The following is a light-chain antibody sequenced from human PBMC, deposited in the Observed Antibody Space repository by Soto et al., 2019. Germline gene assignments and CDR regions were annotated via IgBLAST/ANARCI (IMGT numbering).Light chain of an antibody. J-gene: IGLJ2*01. V-gene: IGLV1-40*01. CDR2: GNS. CDR3: HSYDSSLSGSNVE. CDR1: SSNIGAGYD. Sequence: QSVLTQPPSVSGAPGQRVTISCTGSSSNIGAGYDVHWYQQLPGTAPKLLIYGNSNRPSGVPDRFSGSKSGTSASLAITGLQAEDEADYYSHSYDSSLSGSNVEFGGGTKLTVL.